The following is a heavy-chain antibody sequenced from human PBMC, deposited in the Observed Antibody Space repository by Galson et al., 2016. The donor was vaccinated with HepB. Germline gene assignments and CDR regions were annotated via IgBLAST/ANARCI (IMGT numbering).Heavy chain of an antibody. CDR1: GASISGSAYY. CDR3: ARDPGAAGTDYYVMSV. V-gene: IGHV4-31*03. Sequence: TLSLTCTVSGASISGSAYYWSWVRQHPEKGLERIGCISYSGNTYNNPSLRSRVFLAVDPSKHHSSLKMDSLTAADTAVYYCARDPGAAGTDYYVMSVWGQGTTVTVS. J-gene: IGHJ6*02. D-gene: IGHD6-13*01. CDR2: ISYSGNT.